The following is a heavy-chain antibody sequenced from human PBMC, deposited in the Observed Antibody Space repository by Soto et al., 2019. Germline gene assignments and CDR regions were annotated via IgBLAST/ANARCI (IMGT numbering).Heavy chain of an antibody. J-gene: IGHJ6*02. D-gene: IGHD3-22*01. CDR3: ARSRYYDTTGYYHFYYYYYGMDV. CDR1: GYSFSNYW. V-gene: IGHV5-51*01. CDR2: TFPGNSET. Sequence: PGESLKISCKGSGYSFSNYWIGWVRQMSGKGLEWMAITFPGNSETRYSPSFQGHVTISVDRSISTAYLQWSSLKASDTALYYCARSRYYDTTGYYHFYYYYYGMDVWGQGTTVTVSS.